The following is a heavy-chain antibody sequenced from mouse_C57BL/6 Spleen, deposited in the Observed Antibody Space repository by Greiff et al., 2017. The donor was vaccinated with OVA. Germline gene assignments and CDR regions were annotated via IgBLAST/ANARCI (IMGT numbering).Heavy chain of an antibody. CDR3: TRGTTVPY. J-gene: IGHJ2*01. Sequence: VQLQQSGAELVRPGASVKLSCTASGFNIKDDYMHWVKQRPEQGLEWIGWIDPENGDTEYASKFQGKATITADTSSNTAYLQLSSLTSEDTAVYYCTRGTTVPYWGQGTTLTVSS. V-gene: IGHV14-4*01. CDR1: GFNIKDDY. D-gene: IGHD1-1*01. CDR2: IDPENGDT.